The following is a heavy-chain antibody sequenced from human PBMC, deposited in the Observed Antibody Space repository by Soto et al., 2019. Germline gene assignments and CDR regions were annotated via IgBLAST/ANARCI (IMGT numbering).Heavy chain of an antibody. CDR1: GATFSSYA. D-gene: IGHD2-2*01. Sequence: SVKISCKASGATFSSYALSWVRQATVQQLEWMGGIIPIFGTANYAQKFQGRVTIAADNFTSTAYKVLTSLKTDATPADHFPTQYCSSTSGYDVDYYYYYGMGVWGQGTTVTVSS. CDR3: PTQYCSSTSGYDVDYYYYYGMGV. V-gene: IGHV1-69*06. J-gene: IGHJ6*02. CDR2: IIPIFGTA.